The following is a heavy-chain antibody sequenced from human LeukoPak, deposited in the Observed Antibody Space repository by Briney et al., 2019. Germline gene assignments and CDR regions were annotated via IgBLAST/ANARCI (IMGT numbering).Heavy chain of an antibody. CDR1: GFTFSSYA. CDR3: ARGLFIVVVPAALDP. CDR2: ISYDGSNK. J-gene: IGHJ5*02. D-gene: IGHD2-2*01. V-gene: IGHV3-30-3*01. Sequence: PGGSLRLSCAASGFTFSSYAMHWVRQAPGKGLEWVAVISYDGSNKYYADSVKGRFTISRDNSKNTLYLQMNSLRAEDTAVYYCARGLFIVVVPAALDPWGQGTLVTVSS.